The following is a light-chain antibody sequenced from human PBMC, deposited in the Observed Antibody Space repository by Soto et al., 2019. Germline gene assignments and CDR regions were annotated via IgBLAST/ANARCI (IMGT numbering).Light chain of an antibody. V-gene: IGKV3-15*01. CDR2: AAS. CDR3: QQYNNWPPIT. J-gene: IGKJ5*01. Sequence: EIVMTQSPATLSVSPXXXXXLSXXXSESVTSSLAWYQQKPGQPPRLLIYAASTRATGIPARFSGSGSGTEFTLTISSLQSEDFAVYYCQQYNNWPPITFGQGTRLEI. CDR1: ESVTSS.